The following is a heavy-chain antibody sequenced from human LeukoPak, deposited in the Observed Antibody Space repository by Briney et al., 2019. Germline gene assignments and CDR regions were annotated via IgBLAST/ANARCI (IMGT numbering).Heavy chain of an antibody. CDR3: ARSGYSGLDY. CDR2: VYYSGST. Sequence: SETLSLTCTVSGGSISTTNYYWGWIRQPPGKGLEWIGTVYYSGSTYYNPSLKSRVTISVDTSKKHFSLKLTSVTPADTAVYYCARSGYSGLDYWGQGTLVTVSS. V-gene: IGHV4-39*02. CDR1: GGSISTTNYY. D-gene: IGHD5-12*01. J-gene: IGHJ4*02.